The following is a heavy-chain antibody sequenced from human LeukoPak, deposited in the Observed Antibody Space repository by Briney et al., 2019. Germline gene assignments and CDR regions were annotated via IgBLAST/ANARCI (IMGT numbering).Heavy chain of an antibody. CDR3: ASSSSSFQWVIDY. D-gene: IGHD6-6*01. V-gene: IGHV1-46*01. Sequence: ASVKVSCKASGYTFTSYYMHWVRQAPGQGLEWMGIINPSGGSTSYAQKFQGRATMTRDTSTSTVYMELSSLRSEDTAVYYCASSSSSFQWVIDYWGQGTLVAVSS. CDR1: GYTFTSYY. J-gene: IGHJ4*02. CDR2: INPSGGST.